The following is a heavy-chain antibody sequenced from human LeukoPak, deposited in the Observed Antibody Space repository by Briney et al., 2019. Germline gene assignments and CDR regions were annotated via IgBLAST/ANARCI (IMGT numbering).Heavy chain of an antibody. J-gene: IGHJ4*02. CDR3: VRTRRGRITMVRGVPHYLDY. D-gene: IGHD3-10*01. Sequence: PGGSLRLSCAASGFTFSSYWMSWVRQAPGKGLEWVVNIKQDGSEKYYVDSGKGRFTISRDNAKNSLYPQMNSLRAEDTAVYYCVRTRRGRITMVRGVPHYLDYWGQGTLVTVSS. CDR2: IKQDGSEK. CDR1: GFTFSSYW. V-gene: IGHV3-7*01.